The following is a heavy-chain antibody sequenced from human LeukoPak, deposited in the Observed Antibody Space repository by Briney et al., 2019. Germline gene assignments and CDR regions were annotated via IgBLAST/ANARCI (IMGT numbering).Heavy chain of an antibody. D-gene: IGHD1-14*01. Sequence: GRPLRLSCAASGFTFDDYAMHWVRQAPGKGLEWVSGISWNSGSIGYADSVKGRFTISRDNVENSLYLEMNSLTDDDTALYYCTRVEPTKSDDCWGQGTLVTVSS. J-gene: IGHJ4*02. CDR2: ISWNSGSI. CDR3: TRVEPTKSDDC. CDR1: GFTFDDYA. V-gene: IGHV3-9*01.